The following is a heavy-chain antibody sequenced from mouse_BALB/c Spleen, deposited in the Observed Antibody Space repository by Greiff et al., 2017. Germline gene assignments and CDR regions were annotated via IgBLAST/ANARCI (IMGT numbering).Heavy chain of an antibody. D-gene: IGHD2-1*01. CDR2: ISYDGSN. CDR3: ARDRSTMVTTLYYYAMDY. CDR1: GYSITSGYY. Sequence: VQLKQSGPGLVKPSQSLSLTCSVTGYSITSGYYWNWIRQFPGNKLEWMGYISYDGSNNYNPSLKNRISITRDTSKNQFFLKLNSVTTEDTATYYCARDRSTMVTTLYYYAMDYWGQGTSVTVSS. J-gene: IGHJ4*01. V-gene: IGHV3-6*02.